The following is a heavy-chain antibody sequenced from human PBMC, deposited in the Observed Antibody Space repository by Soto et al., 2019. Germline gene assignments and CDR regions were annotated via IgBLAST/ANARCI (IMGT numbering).Heavy chain of an antibody. Sequence: LGESLKISCKGSGYSFTSYWISWVRQMPGKGLEWMGRIDPSDSYTNYSPSFQGHVTISADKSISTAYLQWSSLKASDTAMYYCASLYYYDSSGYYESDYWGQGTLVTVSS. J-gene: IGHJ4*02. CDR3: ASLYYYDSSGYYESDY. D-gene: IGHD3-22*01. CDR2: IDPSDSYT. CDR1: GYSFTSYW. V-gene: IGHV5-10-1*01.